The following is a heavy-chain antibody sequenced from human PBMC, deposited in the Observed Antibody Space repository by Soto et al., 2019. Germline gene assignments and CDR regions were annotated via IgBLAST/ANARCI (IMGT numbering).Heavy chain of an antibody. CDR1: GDSISRGSFY. CDR2: IYYSGST. Sequence: QVQLQESGPGLVKPSQTLSLTCTVSGDSISRGSFYWSWFRHHPGKGLEWIGFIYYSGSTYYNPSLKSRVSISVDSSKNQFPLRLSSVTAADTALYYCARGPKQLGGSFYYGLDVWGQGTTVTVSS. D-gene: IGHD1-1*01. V-gene: IGHV4-31*03. CDR3: ARGPKQLGGSFYYGLDV. J-gene: IGHJ6*02.